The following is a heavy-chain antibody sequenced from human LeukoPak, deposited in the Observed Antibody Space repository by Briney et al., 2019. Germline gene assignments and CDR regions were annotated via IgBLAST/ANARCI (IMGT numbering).Heavy chain of an antibody. V-gene: IGHV1-3*01. J-gene: IGHJ4*02. D-gene: IGHD5-12*01. Sequence: ASVKVSCKASGYIFTNYAMHWVRQAPGQRLEWMGRISGGSGDTKYSQKFQDRVTITRDSSASTAYMELSSLRSEDTAVYYCARTATILYYFDYWGQGTLVTVSS. CDR2: ISGGSGDT. CDR3: ARTATILYYFDY. CDR1: GYIFTNYA.